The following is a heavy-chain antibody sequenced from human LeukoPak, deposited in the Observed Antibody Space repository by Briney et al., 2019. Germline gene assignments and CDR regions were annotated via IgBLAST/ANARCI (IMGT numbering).Heavy chain of an antibody. D-gene: IGHD6-13*01. V-gene: IGHV3-53*01. Sequence: GGSLRLSCAASGFTFSNTWMSWVRQAPGKGLEWVSVYSGGTTYYADSVKGRFTISRDNSKNTLYLQMNSLRAEDTALYYCARDDRIAAAGTFDYWGQGTLVTVSS. CDR1: GFTFSNTW. CDR3: ARDDRIAAAGTFDY. CDR2: YSGGTT. J-gene: IGHJ4*02.